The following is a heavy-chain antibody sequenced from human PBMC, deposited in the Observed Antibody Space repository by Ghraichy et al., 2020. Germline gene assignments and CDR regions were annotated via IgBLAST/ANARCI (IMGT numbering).Heavy chain of an antibody. V-gene: IGHV1-3*01. D-gene: IGHD6-13*01. CDR3: ARDVGTDSSSWEVYFQH. J-gene: IGHJ1*01. CDR2: INAGNGNT. Sequence: ASVKVSCKASGYTFTSYAMHWVRQAPGQRLEWMGWINAGNGNTKYSQKFQGRVTITRDTSASTAYMELSSLRSEDTAVYYCARDVGTDSSSWEVYFQHWGQGTLVTVSS. CDR1: GYTFTSYA.